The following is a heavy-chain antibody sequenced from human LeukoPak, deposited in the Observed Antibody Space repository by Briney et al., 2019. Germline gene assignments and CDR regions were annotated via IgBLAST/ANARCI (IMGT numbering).Heavy chain of an antibody. CDR3: AGGIQSRSI. Sequence: PSETLSLTCTVSGGSISSSSYYWGWIRQPPGKGLEWIGSIYYSGSTYYNPSLKSRVTISVDTSKNQFSLKLSSVTAADTAVYYCAGGIQSRSIWGQGTMVTVSS. J-gene: IGHJ3*02. CDR1: GGSISSSSYY. CDR2: IYYSGST. V-gene: IGHV4-39*07. D-gene: IGHD5-18*01.